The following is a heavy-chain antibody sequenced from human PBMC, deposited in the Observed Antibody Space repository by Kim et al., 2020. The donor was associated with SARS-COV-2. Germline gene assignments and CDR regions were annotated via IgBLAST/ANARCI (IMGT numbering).Heavy chain of an antibody. CDR1: GFTFSSYW. J-gene: IGHJ5*02. V-gene: IGHV3-74*01. CDR2: LNSDGSRT. D-gene: IGHD3-10*01. Sequence: GGSLRLSCAASGFTFSSYWMHWVRQVPGKGLVWVSRLNSDGSRTSYADSVKGRFTISRDNTKNTQYLQMNSLRAEDTAVYYCARDSGSGSQYIIRWYDPWGQGTLVTVSS. CDR3: ARDSGSGSQYIIRWYDP.